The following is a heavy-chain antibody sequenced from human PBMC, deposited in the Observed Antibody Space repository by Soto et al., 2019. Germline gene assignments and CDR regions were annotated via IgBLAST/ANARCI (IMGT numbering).Heavy chain of an antibody. CDR1: GASVSSSSYY. J-gene: IGHJ4*02. V-gene: IGHV4-39*01. CDR3: AGRRPAAPFDY. CDR2: IHSSGTA. Sequence: QLQLQESGPGRVKPSETLSLTCTVTGASVSSSSYYWAWIRQPPGKGLEWIGVIHSSGTALYTPSLKSRVTISADTSKNQFSLKMTSVTAADTALYYCAGRRPAAPFDYWGQGTLTVVSS. D-gene: IGHD6-25*01.